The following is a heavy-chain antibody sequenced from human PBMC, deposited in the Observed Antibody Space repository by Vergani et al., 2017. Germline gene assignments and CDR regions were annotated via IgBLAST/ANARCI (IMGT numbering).Heavy chain of an antibody. D-gene: IGHD2-21*01. CDR2: IHNRGKT. J-gene: IGHJ2*01. CDR1: GYSIGSGFY. CDR3: ARSQGDYWYFDL. Sequence: QVKLQESGPGLLKPSETLSLTCSVSGYSIGSGFYWAWIRQSPGEGLQWLTSIHNRGKTYHNPSLKSRVSVSLNTSKNRFSLNQTSVTATDTAVYYCARSQGDYWYFDLWGPGSLVTVSS. V-gene: IGHV4-38-2*01.